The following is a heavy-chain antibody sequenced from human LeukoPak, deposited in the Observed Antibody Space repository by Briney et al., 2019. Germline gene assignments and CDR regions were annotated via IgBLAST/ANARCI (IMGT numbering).Heavy chain of an antibody. J-gene: IGHJ4*02. CDR3: AKDSVYCSSTSCYDGAIDY. CDR2: ISYDGSNK. Sequence: GGSLRLSCAASGFTFSSYGMHWVRQAPGKGVEWVAVISYDGSNKLYADSVKGRFTISRDNSKNTLYLQMNSLRAEDTAVYYCAKDSVYCSSTSCYDGAIDYWGQGTLVTVSS. D-gene: IGHD2-2*01. V-gene: IGHV3-30*18. CDR1: GFTFSSYG.